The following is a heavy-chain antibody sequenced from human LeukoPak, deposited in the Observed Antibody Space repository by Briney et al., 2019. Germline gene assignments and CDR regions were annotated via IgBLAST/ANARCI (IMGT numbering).Heavy chain of an antibody. V-gene: IGHV1-3*01. J-gene: IGHJ5*02. D-gene: IGHD4-17*01. CDR1: GYTFTSYA. CDR3: ASALTTVTTGFDP. CDR2: INAGNGNT. Sequence: ASVKVSCKASGYTFTSYAMHWVRQAPGQRLEWMGWINAGNGNTKYSQKFQGRVTTTRDTSASTAYMEPSSLRSEDTAVYYCASALTTVTTGFDPWGQGTLATVSS.